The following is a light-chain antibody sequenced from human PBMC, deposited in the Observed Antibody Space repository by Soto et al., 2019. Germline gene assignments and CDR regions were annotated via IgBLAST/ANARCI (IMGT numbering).Light chain of an antibody. Sequence: QSALTQPASVSGSPGQSITISCTGTSSDVGAYNYVSWYQQHPGKAPKLMIYEVSTRPSGVSDRFSGSRSGNTASLTISGIQAADESDYYCSSYTSSSTWVFGGGTKLTVL. CDR3: SSYTSSSTWV. CDR2: EVS. V-gene: IGLV2-14*01. CDR1: SSDVGAYNY. J-gene: IGLJ3*02.